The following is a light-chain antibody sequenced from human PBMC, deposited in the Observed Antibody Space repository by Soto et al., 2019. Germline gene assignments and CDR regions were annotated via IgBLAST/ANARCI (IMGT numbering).Light chain of an antibody. CDR3: QHYNSYSEA. V-gene: IGKV1-5*03. J-gene: IGKJ1*01. CDR1: QSGSGW. Sequence: DIQLTQSPSTLSASVGDTVTVSCRASQSGSGWLAWYQQKPGKAPKVLIYKASTLKSGVPSRFSGSGAGTEFTLTISSLQPDDFATYYCQHYNSYSEAFGQGTKVDIK. CDR2: KAS.